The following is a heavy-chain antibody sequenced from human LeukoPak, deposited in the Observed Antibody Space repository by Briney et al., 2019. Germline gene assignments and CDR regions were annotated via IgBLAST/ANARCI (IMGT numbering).Heavy chain of an antibody. J-gene: IGHJ4*02. Sequence: PSETLSLTCTVSGGSISSGGYYWSWIRQHPGKGLEWIGYIYYSGSTYYNPSLKSRVTISVDTSKNQFSLKLSSVAAADTAVYYCASFWDWGSYRFDYWGQGTLVTVSS. CDR1: GGSISSGGYY. CDR3: ASFWDWGSYRFDY. D-gene: IGHD3-16*02. V-gene: IGHV4-31*03. CDR2: IYYSGST.